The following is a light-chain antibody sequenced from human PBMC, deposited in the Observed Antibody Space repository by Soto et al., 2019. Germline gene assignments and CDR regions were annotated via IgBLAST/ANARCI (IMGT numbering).Light chain of an antibody. V-gene: IGKV3-15*01. CDR1: QSVSSSY. J-gene: IGKJ1*01. CDR3: QHYDHWPLT. Sequence: EIVLTQSPATLSLSPGATAKLSRSPSQSVSSSYLAWYQQKPGQAPRLLIYGASTRATGVPARFSGSGSGTDFTLTISSLQSEDFAVYYCQHYDHWPLTFGQGTKVDIK. CDR2: GAS.